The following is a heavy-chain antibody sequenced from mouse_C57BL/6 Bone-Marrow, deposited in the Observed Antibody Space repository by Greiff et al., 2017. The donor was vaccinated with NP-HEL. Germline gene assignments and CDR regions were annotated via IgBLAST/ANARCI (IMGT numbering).Heavy chain of an antibody. J-gene: IGHJ3*01. D-gene: IGHD2-2*01. CDR3: ARRGLRRRGWFAY. V-gene: IGHV1-75*01. CDR2: IFPGSGST. CDR1: GYTFTDYY. Sequence: VQLQQSGPELVKPGASVKISCKASGYTFTDYYINWVKQRPGQGLEWIGWIFPGSGSTYYNEKFKGKATLTVDKSSSTAYMLLSSLTSEDSAVYFCARRGLRRRGWFAYWGQGTLVTVSA.